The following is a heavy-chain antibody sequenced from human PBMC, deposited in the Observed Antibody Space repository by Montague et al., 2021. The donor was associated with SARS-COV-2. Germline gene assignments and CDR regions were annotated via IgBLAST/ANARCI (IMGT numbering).Heavy chain of an antibody. CDR2: INSDGSST. J-gene: IGHJ6*02. Sequence: SLSLSWSASGFTFSSYWMPWVRQAPGKGLVWVSRINSDGSSTSYADSVKGRFTISRDNAKNTLYLQMNSLRAEDTAVHYCARSGQQLVHPLATLYYYYGMDVWGQGTTVTVSS. CDR3: ARSGQQLVHPLATLYYYYGMDV. CDR1: GFTFSSYW. D-gene: IGHD6-13*01. V-gene: IGHV3-74*01.